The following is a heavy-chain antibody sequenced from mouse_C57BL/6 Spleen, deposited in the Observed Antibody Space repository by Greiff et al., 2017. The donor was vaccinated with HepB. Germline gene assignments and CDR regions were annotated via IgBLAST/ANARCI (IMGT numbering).Heavy chain of an antibody. J-gene: IGHJ3*01. CDR2: IDPETGGT. D-gene: IGHD2-3*01. CDR3: TIYEGRFAY. V-gene: IGHV1-15*01. Sequence: QVQLQQSGAELVRPGASVTLSCKASGYTFTDYEMHWVKQTPVHGLEWIGAIDPETGGTAYNQKFTGKAILTADKSSSTAYIELRSLTSEDSAVYYCTIYEGRFAYWGQGTLVTVSA. CDR1: GYTFTDYE.